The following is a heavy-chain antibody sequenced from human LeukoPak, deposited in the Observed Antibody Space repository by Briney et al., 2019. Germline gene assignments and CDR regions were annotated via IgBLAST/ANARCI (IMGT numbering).Heavy chain of an antibody. CDR2: ISYDGSNE. J-gene: IGHJ6*03. CDR3: ARGGHLILYNYYYMDV. V-gene: IGHV3-30*04. CDR1: GFTFSSYV. D-gene: IGHD3-22*01. Sequence: GGSLRLSCAASGFTFSSYVMHWVRQAPGKGLEWVAIISYDGSNEYYADSVKGRFTISRDNSMNTLFLQINSLRPEDTAVYYCARGGHLILYNYYYMDVWGKGSTVTVSS.